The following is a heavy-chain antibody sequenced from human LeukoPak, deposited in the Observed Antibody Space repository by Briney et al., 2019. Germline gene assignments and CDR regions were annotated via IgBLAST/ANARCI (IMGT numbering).Heavy chain of an antibody. CDR3: ARTRGYCSSTSCRNFDY. D-gene: IGHD2-2*01. CDR1: GGSFSGYY. Sequence: SETLSLTCAVYGGSFSGYYWSWIRQPPGKGLEWIGEINHSGSTNYNPSLKSRVTISVDPSKNQFSLKLSSVTAADTAVYYCARTRGYCSSTSCRNFDYWGQGTLVTVSS. J-gene: IGHJ4*02. CDR2: INHSGST. V-gene: IGHV4-34*01.